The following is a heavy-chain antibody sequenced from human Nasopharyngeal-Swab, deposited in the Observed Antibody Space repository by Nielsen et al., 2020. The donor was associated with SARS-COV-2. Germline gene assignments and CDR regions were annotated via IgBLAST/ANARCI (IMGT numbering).Heavy chain of an antibody. CDR2: TEIGGTT. V-gene: IGHV3-53*01. J-gene: IGHJ3*02. CDR1: GLTVSSTY. Sequence: GESLKISCAVSGLTVSSTYMSWVRQAPGKGLEWVSVTEIGGTTHYADSVKGRFSISRDNAKNSLYLQMNSLRAEDTAVYYCARESIAVAGLYAFDIWGQGTMVTVSS. D-gene: IGHD6-19*01. CDR3: ARESIAVAGLYAFDI.